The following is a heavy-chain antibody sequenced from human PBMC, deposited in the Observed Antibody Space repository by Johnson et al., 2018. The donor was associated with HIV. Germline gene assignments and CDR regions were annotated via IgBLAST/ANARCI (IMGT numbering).Heavy chain of an antibody. J-gene: IGHJ3*02. Sequence: QMQLVESGGGLVQTGGSLRLSCAASGFTFSSYAMHWVRQAPGKGLEWVAVISYDGSNKNYADSVKGRFTISRDNAKNTLYLQMNSLRAEDMAVYYCARDGPWLQSQRDAFDIWGQGTMVTVSS. CDR2: ISYDGSNK. V-gene: IGHV3-30*04. CDR3: ARDGPWLQSQRDAFDI. CDR1: GFTFSSYA. D-gene: IGHD5-24*01.